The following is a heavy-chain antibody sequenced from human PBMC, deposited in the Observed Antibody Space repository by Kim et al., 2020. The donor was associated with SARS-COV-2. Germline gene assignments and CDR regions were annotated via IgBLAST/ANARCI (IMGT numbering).Heavy chain of an antibody. J-gene: IGHJ6*02. CDR1: GYTFTSYG. V-gene: IGHV1-18*04. CDR3: ARGYCSGGTCPYGMDV. D-gene: IGHD2-15*01. CDR2: ISVYNGNT. Sequence: ASVKVSCKASGYTFTSYGITWVRQAPGQGLEWMGWISVYNGNTNYAQKLQGRVTMTTDTSTSTAYMDLRSLRSDDTAVYYCARGYCSGGTCPYGMDVWGQGTTVTVSS.